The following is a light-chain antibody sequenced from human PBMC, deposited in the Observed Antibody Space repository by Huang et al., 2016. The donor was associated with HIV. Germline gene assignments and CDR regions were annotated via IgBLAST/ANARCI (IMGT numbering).Light chain of an antibody. V-gene: IGKV1-39*01. J-gene: IGKJ2*01. Sequence: DIQMTQSPSSLSASIGDRVTMSCRASQTVDMYLNWYQQTPGRAPKLLIDAASNLQSAVPSRFSGTGSGTNFTLTISSLQPEDFVIYFCQQTYNVPRTFGQGTALEIK. CDR2: AAS. CDR3: QQTYNVPRT. CDR1: QTVDMY.